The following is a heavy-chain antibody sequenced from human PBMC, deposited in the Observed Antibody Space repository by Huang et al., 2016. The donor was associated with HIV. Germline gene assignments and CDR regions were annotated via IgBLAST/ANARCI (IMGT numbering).Heavy chain of an antibody. Sequence: ELQLVQSGAEVKKPGESLKISCKTSGYNFSSHWIGWVRQMPGKGLEWMGIIYPGDSATIYRPSFRGQVTISADKAITTAYLHWSSLKASDTARYYCARHIHGDDLPNNGFDIWGQGTMVTVSS. V-gene: IGHV5-51*01. CDR3: ARHIHGDDLPNNGFDI. CDR1: GYNFSSHW. CDR2: IYPGDSAT. J-gene: IGHJ3*02.